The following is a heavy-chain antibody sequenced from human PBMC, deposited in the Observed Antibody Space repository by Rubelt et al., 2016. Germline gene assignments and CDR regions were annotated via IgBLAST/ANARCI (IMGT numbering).Heavy chain of an antibody. V-gene: IGHV1-18*01. CDR1: GGTFSSYG. D-gene: IGHD6-13*01. J-gene: IGHJ4*02. CDR3: ARDTRYSSSSNFDY. Sequence: QVQLVQSGAEVKKPGSSVKVSCKASGGTFSSYGISWVRQAPGQGLEWMGWISAYNGNTNYAQKLQGRVTMTTDTATSTAYMELRSLRSDDTAVYYCARDTRYSSSSNFDYWGQGTLVTVSS. CDR2: ISAYNGNT.